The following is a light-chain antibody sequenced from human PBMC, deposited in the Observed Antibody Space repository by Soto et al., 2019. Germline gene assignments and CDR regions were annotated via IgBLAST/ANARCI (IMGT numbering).Light chain of an antibody. J-gene: IGKJ1*01. CDR1: QSLSVSY. V-gene: IGKV3-20*01. Sequence: EIVLTQSPGTLSLSPGDRATLSCRASQSLSVSYMAWYQQRPGQAPRLLIYGTSTRAAGVPDRFRGSGSGTDFTLAISRLEPEDFAVYYCHQFGDSPQTFGQGTTVEI. CDR3: HQFGDSPQT. CDR2: GTS.